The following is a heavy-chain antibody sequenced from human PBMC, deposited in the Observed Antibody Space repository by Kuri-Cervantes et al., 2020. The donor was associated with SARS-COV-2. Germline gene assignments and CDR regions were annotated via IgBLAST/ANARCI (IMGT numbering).Heavy chain of an antibody. D-gene: IGHD3-3*01. J-gene: IGHJ6*02. Sequence: SETLSLTCAVYGGSFSGYYWSWIRQPPGKGLEWIGEINHSGSTNYNPSLKSRVTISVDTSKNQFSPKLSSVTAADTAVYYCARDRREITIFGAIYYGMDVWGQGTTVTVSS. CDR3: ARDRREITIFGAIYYGMDV. V-gene: IGHV4-34*01. CDR2: INHSGST. CDR1: GGSFSGYY.